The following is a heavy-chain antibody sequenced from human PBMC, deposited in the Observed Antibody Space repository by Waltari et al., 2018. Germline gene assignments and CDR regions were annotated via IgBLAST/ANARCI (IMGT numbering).Heavy chain of an antibody. Sequence: QVQLVQSGSEVAKPGASVNVSCNASGSTLTDSSMHLVRQAPGKGLEWMGGFDPEDGETIYAQKFQGRVTMTEDTSTDTAYMELSSLRSEDTAVYYCATYIVGATSFDYWGQGTLVTVSS. CDR2: FDPEDGET. CDR1: GSTLTDSS. D-gene: IGHD1-26*01. V-gene: IGHV1-24*01. CDR3: ATYIVGATSFDY. J-gene: IGHJ4*02.